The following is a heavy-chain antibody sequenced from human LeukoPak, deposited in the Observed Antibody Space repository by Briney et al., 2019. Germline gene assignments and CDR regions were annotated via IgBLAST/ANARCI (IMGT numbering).Heavy chain of an antibody. CDR3: AKESPRFDY. CDR1: GFTFSSYA. Sequence: GGSLRLSCAASGFTFSSYAMSWVRQAPGKGLEWVSVISGNGGSTHYADSVRGRSTISRDNSKNTLYLQMNSLRAEDTAVYYCAKESPRFDYWGQGTLVTVSS. V-gene: IGHV3-23*01. CDR2: ISGNGGST. J-gene: IGHJ4*02.